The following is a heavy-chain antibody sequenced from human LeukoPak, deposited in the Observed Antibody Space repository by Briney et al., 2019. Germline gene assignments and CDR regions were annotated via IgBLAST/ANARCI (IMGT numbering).Heavy chain of an antibody. J-gene: IGHJ6*03. Sequence: GGSLRLSCAASGFTFSSYGMHWVRQAPGKGLEWVAFIRYDGSNKYYADSVKGRFTISRDNAKNSLYLQMNSLRAEDTAVYYCARAAAVTIRGYYMDVWGKGTTVTVSS. CDR2: IRYDGSNK. CDR1: GFTFSSYG. D-gene: IGHD6-13*01. CDR3: ARAAAVTIRGYYMDV. V-gene: IGHV3-30*02.